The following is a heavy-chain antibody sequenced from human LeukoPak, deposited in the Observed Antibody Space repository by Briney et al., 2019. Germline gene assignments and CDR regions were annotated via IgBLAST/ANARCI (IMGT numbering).Heavy chain of an antibody. V-gene: IGHV4-34*01. CDR1: GGSFSGYY. D-gene: IGHD3-10*01. Sequence: SETLSLTCAVYGGSFSGYYWSWIRQPPGKGLEWIGEINHSGSTNYNPSLKSRVTISVDTSKYQFSLKLSSVTAADTAVYYCARLYYGSGSYPGDYWGQGTLVTVSS. J-gene: IGHJ4*02. CDR2: INHSGST. CDR3: ARLYYGSGSYPGDY.